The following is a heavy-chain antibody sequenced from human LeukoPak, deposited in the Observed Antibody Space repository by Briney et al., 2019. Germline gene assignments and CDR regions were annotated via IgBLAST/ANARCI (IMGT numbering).Heavy chain of an antibody. CDR2: IYYGGST. CDR1: GFTFSSYA. Sequence: SGGSLRLSCAASGFTFSSYAMSWVRRAPGKGLEWVSVIYYGGSTYYADSVKGRFIISRDNSKNTLYLQMNSLRAEDTAVYYCARDLKGDAFDIWGQGTMVTVSS. V-gene: IGHV3-53*01. J-gene: IGHJ3*02. CDR3: ARDLKGDAFDI.